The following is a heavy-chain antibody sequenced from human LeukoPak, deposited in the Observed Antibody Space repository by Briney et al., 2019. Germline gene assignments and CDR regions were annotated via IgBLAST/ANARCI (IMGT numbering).Heavy chain of an antibody. CDR2: IKQHGSEK. D-gene: IGHD3-16*01. V-gene: IGHV3-7*05. Sequence: PGGSLRLSCEASGLSFSIYWMTWLRQAPGKGLEWVANIKQHGSEKDYVDSVKGRFTLSRDNAKNSVYLQMNSLRAEDAAVYYCATVMMNTHNAFDIWGQGTVVTVSS. CDR1: GLSFSIYW. CDR3: ATVMMNTHNAFDI. J-gene: IGHJ3*02.